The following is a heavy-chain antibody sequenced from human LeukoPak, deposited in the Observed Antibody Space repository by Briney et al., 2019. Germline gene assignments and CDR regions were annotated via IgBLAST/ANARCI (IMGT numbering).Heavy chain of an antibody. J-gene: IGHJ5*02. D-gene: IGHD3-22*01. Sequence: SETLSLTCAVYGGSFSGYYWSWIRQPPGKGLEWIGYIYYSGSTYYNPSLKSRVTISVDTSKNQFSLKLSSVTAADTAVYYCARDSRKIGYYDSSGLDLEWFDPWGQGTLVTVSS. V-gene: IGHV4-30-4*01. CDR1: GGSFSGYY. CDR3: ARDSRKIGYYDSSGLDLEWFDP. CDR2: IYYSGST.